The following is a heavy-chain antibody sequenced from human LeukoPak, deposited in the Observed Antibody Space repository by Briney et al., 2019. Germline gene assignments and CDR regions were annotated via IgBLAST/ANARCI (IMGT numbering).Heavy chain of an antibody. CDR3: AREVYSSGWAPGRGYYYYMDV. Sequence: GGSLRLSYAASGFTVSSNYMSWVRQAPGKGLEWVSVIYSGGRTYYADSVKGRFTISRDNSKNTLYLQMNSLRAEDTAVYYCAREVYSSGWAPGRGYYYYMDVWGKGTTVTVSS. CDR1: GFTVSSNY. CDR2: IYSGGRT. J-gene: IGHJ6*03. D-gene: IGHD6-19*01. V-gene: IGHV3-53*01.